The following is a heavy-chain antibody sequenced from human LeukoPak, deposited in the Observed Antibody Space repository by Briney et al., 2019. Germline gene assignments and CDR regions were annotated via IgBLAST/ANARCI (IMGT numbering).Heavy chain of an antibody. CDR1: GFTFSTYA. Sequence: GGSLRLSCAASGFTFSTYAMHWVRQAPGKGLEWVTFIRYDGSIKYYADSVRGRFTISRDNSKNTLYLQMNRLRAEDTAVYYCARDPNGDYIGAFDILGQGTMVTVSS. D-gene: IGHD4-17*01. CDR3: ARDPNGDYIGAFDI. J-gene: IGHJ3*02. V-gene: IGHV3-30*02. CDR2: IRYDGSIK.